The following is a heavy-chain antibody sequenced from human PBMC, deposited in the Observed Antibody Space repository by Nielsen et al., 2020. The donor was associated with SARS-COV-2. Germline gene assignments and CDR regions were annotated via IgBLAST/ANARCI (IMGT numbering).Heavy chain of an antibody. CDR2: INSDGSST. CDR3: AKDFGSGPRGYYYYGMDV. V-gene: IGHV3-74*01. D-gene: IGHD6-19*01. J-gene: IGHJ6*02. CDR1: GFTFSSYW. Sequence: GESLKISCAASGFTFSSYWMHWVRQAPGKGLVWVSRINSDGSSTSYADSVKGRFTISRDNAKNTLYLQMNSLRAEDTAVYYCAKDFGSGPRGYYYYGMDVWGQGTTVTVSS.